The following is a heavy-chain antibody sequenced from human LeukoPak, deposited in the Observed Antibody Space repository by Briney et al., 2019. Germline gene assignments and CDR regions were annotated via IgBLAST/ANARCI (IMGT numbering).Heavy chain of an antibody. CDR1: GGSIGTYY. CDR2: IYTSGST. V-gene: IGHV4-4*07. CDR3: ARGRKYTSGYRVTELGSGYSDY. D-gene: IGHD5-18*01. Sequence: PSETLSLTCTLSGGSIGTYYWSWIRQPAGKGLEWIGRIYTSGSTKYNPSLKSRLTMSVDTSKNQFSLKLSSVTAADTAVYYCARGRKYTSGYRVTELGSGYSDYWGQGTLVTVSS. J-gene: IGHJ4*02.